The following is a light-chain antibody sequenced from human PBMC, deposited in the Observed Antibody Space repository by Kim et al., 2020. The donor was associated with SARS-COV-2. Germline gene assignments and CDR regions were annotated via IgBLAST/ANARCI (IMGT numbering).Light chain of an antibody. Sequence: SPRQTARDTCSGDALPNKDACWFRQKPGQAPVLVIYEDTERPSGIPERFSGSTSGTTVTLTISGVQAEDEADYYCQSSDSSDTFWVFGGGTQLTVL. CDR3: QSSDSSDTFWV. CDR1: ALPNKD. J-gene: IGLJ3*02. CDR2: EDT. V-gene: IGLV3-25*03.